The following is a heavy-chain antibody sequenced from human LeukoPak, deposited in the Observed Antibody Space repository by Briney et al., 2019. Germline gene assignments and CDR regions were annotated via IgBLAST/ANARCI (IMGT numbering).Heavy chain of an antibody. D-gene: IGHD3-22*01. CDR2: ISGSGGST. CDR1: GFTFSSYA. V-gene: IGHV3-23*01. Sequence: PGGSLRLSCAASGFTFSSYAMSWVRQAPGKGLEWVSAISGSGGSTYYADSVKGRFTISRDNSKNTLYLQMNSLRAEDTAVYYCAKDPYYYGSSGYYEGYFDYWGQGTLVTVSS. J-gene: IGHJ4*02. CDR3: AKDPYYYGSSGYYEGYFDY.